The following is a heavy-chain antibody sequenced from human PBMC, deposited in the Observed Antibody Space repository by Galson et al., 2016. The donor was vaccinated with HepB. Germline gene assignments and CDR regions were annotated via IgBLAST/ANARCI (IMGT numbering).Heavy chain of an antibody. Sequence: SLRLSCAVSGFTFSDFYMSWPRQAPGKGLEWLSYISGSGSDTIYADSLKGRFTISRDNAENSLFLQIHSLGGEDTAVYYCARVGSLAGSGTYDYWGQGTLVTVSS. J-gene: IGHJ4*02. V-gene: IGHV3-11*06. CDR2: ISGSGSDT. CDR3: ARVGSLAGSGTYDY. D-gene: IGHD3-10*01. CDR1: GFTFSDFY.